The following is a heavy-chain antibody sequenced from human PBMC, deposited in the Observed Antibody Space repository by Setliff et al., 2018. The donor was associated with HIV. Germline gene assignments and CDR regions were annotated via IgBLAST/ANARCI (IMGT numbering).Heavy chain of an antibody. CDR3: ARDQRSSGHYPPFDY. Sequence: TSETLSLTCTVSDYSIGSGYYWGWIRQSPGQGLDWIGSISHAGNTYYNPSLRSRVTMSIDTSKNLFSLNLTSVTAADTATYYCARDQRSSGHYPPFDYWGQGMMVTVSS. V-gene: IGHV4-38-2*02. CDR1: DYSIGSGYY. J-gene: IGHJ4*02. D-gene: IGHD3-22*01. CDR2: ISHAGNT.